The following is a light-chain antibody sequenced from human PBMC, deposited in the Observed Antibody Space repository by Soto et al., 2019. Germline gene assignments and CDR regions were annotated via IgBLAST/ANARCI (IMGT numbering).Light chain of an antibody. CDR1: SSDVVVYDY. V-gene: IGLV2-14*03. CDR3: SSYTSNTVV. J-gene: IGLJ2*01. Sequence: QSALTQPASVSGSPGQSITISCTGASSDVVVYDYVSWYQQHPGKAPKLIIYYVSNRPSGVSDRFSGSKSGNTASLTISGLQAEDEADYYCSSYTSNTVVFGGGTKLTVL. CDR2: YVS.